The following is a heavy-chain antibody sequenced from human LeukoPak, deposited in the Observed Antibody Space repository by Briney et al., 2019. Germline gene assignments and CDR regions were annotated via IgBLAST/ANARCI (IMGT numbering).Heavy chain of an antibody. Sequence: SATLSLTCTVSGGSISSYYWSWLRPPAGRGLEWFGSINTSGCTNYNPSLKSRVTMSVDTSKNQFSLKLSSVTAADTAVYYCARVAQKLERIALAATSEWRANWYFDLWGRGTLVTVSS. CDR2: INTSGCT. CDR3: ARVAQKLERIALAATSEWRANWYFDL. CDR1: GGSISSYY. J-gene: IGHJ2*01. D-gene: IGHD6-19*01. V-gene: IGHV4-4*07.